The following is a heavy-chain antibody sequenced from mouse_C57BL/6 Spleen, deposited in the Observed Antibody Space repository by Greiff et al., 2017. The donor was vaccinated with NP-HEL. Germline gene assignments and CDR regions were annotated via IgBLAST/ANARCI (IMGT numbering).Heavy chain of an antibody. CDR3: ARYSNSFDY. CDR1: GYSFTSYY. V-gene: IGHV1-66*01. CDR2: IYPGSGNT. Sequence: QVQLKESGPELVKPGASVKISCKASGYSFTSYYIHWVKQRPGQGLEWIGWIYPGSGNTKYNEKFKGKATLTADTSSSTAYMQLSSLTSEDSAVYYCARYSNSFDYWGQGTTLTVSS. D-gene: IGHD2-5*01. J-gene: IGHJ2*01.